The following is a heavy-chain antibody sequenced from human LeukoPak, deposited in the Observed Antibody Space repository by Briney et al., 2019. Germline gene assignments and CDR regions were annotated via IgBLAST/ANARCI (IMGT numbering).Heavy chain of an antibody. CDR1: GITFSSYA. CDR3: NSLPYDSSTFFTDK. V-gene: IGHV3-15*01. D-gene: IGHD3-22*01. J-gene: IGHJ4*02. Sequence: GGSLRLSRAASGITFSSYAMTWVRQAPGKGLEWIGRVKSKTEGGTTDYAAPVKGRFTISRDDSKNTLYLQMNSLKTEDTAVYYCNSLPYDSSTFFTDKWGRGTLVTVSS. CDR2: VKSKTEGGTT.